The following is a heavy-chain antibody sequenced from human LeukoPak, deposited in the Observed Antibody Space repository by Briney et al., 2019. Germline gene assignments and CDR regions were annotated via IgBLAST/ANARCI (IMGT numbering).Heavy chain of an antibody. Sequence: SETLSLTCAVYGGSFSGYYWSWIRQPPGKGLEWIGEINHSGSTNYNPSLKSRVTISVDTSKNQFSLKLSSVTAADTAVYSCARQGIGRGDAFNIWGQGTMVTVSS. V-gene: IGHV4-34*01. CDR1: GGSFSGYY. D-gene: IGHD6-13*01. CDR3: ARQGIGRGDAFNI. J-gene: IGHJ3*02. CDR2: INHSGST.